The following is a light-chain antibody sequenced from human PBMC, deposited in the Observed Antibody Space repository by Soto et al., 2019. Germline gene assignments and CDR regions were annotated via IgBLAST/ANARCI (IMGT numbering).Light chain of an antibody. CDR3: SAWDDSLSGPV. J-gene: IGLJ3*02. CDR2: RID. CDR1: SSNIGSNY. V-gene: IGLV1-47*01. Sequence: QSVLTQPPSASGTPGQRVTISCSGSSSNIGSNYVYWYRQLPGTAPNVLIYRIDERPSGVPDRFSGSKSGSSASLAISGLRSEDEADYYCSAWDDSLSGPVFGRGTKLTVL.